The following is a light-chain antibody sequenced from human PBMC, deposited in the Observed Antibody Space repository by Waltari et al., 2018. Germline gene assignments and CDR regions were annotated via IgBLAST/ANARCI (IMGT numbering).Light chain of an antibody. CDR3: SSYTSSSTWV. CDR1: SSDVGAYNY. CDR2: ESD. J-gene: IGLJ3*02. Sequence: QSALTQPASVSGSPGQSITISCTGTSSDVGAYNYVSWYRQYPGKAPKLIIYESDYRPAGVSYRFAGSKSGNTASLIISGLQAEDEADYHCSSYTSSSTWVFGGGTKLTVL. V-gene: IGLV2-14*01.